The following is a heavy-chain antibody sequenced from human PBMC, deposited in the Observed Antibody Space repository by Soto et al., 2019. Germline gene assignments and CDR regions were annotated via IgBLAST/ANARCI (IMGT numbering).Heavy chain of an antibody. D-gene: IGHD2-2*01. CDR3: ATRRGYCSSTSCYRDYYYCMDV. CDR1: GGTFSSYA. J-gene: IGHJ6*02. CDR2: IIPIFGTA. Sequence: QVQLVQSGAEVKKPGSSVKVSCKASGGTFSSYAISWVRQAPGQGLEWMGGIIPIFGTANYAQKFQGRVTITADESTSTAYMELSRLRSEDTAVYYCATRRGYCSSTSCYRDYYYCMDVWGQGTTVTVSS. V-gene: IGHV1-69*01.